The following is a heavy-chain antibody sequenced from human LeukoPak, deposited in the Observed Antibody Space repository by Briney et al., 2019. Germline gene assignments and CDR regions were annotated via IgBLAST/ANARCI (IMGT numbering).Heavy chain of an antibody. D-gene: IGHD4/OR15-4a*01. CDR2: ISTYSGKT. CDR3: ARGQAGAYFQH. V-gene: IGHV1-18*01. Sequence: RASVTVSFKASGYTFTIYGITWVRQAPGQGLEWMGWISTYSGKTNYAQKLQGRVTMTTDTSTSTAYMELRSLRSDDTAVYYCARGQAGAYFQHWGQGTLVTVSS. J-gene: IGHJ1*01. CDR1: GYTFTIYG.